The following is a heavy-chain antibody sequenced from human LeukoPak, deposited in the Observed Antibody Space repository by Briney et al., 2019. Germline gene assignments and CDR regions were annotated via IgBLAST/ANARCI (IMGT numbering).Heavy chain of an antibody. CDR1: GFTFDDYA. CDR3: AKGAPLSSSWYDGAGNYYYYYGMDV. V-gene: IGHV3-9*01. J-gene: IGHJ6*02. D-gene: IGHD6-13*01. CDR2: LSWNSGSI. Sequence: GGSLRLSCAASGFTFDDYAMHWVRQAPGKGLEWVSGLSWNSGSIGYADSVKGRFTISRDNAKNYLDLQMNSLRAEATALYYCAKGAPLSSSWYDGAGNYYYYYGMDVWGQGTTVTVS.